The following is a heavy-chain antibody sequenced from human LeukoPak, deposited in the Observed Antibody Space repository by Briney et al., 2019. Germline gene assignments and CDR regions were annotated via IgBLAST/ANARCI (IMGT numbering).Heavy chain of an antibody. CDR3: ARRGTPSGSYGPFDI. V-gene: IGHV4-39*01. CDR2: IYYSGST. Sequence: SETLSLTCTVSGGSISSSSYYWGWIRQPPGKGLEWIGSIYYSGSTYYNPSLKSRVTISVDTSKNQFSLKLSSVTAADTAVYYCARRGTPSGSYGPFDISGQGTMVTVSS. CDR1: GGSISSSSYY. J-gene: IGHJ3*02. D-gene: IGHD1-26*01.